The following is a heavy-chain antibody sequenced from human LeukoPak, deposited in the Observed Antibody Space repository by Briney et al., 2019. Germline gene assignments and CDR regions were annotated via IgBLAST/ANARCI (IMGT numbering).Heavy chain of an antibody. V-gene: IGHV4-39*01. CDR2: IYYRGAT. CDR1: GGSISISYY. D-gene: IGHD4-17*01. Sequence: SETLSLTCTVSGGSISISYYWGWILQPPGKGLEWIGNIYYRGATYYNPSLKSRVAISVDTSKNQFSLKLSSVTAADTAVYYCARESEALLYGFDYWGQGTLVTVSS. J-gene: IGHJ4*02. CDR3: ARESEALLYGFDY.